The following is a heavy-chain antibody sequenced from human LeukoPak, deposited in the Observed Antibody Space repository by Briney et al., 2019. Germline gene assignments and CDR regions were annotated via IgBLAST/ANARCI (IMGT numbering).Heavy chain of an antibody. Sequence: GGSLRLSCTASEFTFSSSWMTWVRQAPGKGLAWLANINEDGSTKNYVDSVEGRFSISRDNAKKSLYLQMNSLRAEDTAVYYCARDRAYSTFDYWGQGTLVTVSS. D-gene: IGHD2/OR15-2a*01. CDR1: EFTFSSSW. V-gene: IGHV3-7*03. CDR3: ARDRAYSTFDY. CDR2: INEDGSTK. J-gene: IGHJ4*02.